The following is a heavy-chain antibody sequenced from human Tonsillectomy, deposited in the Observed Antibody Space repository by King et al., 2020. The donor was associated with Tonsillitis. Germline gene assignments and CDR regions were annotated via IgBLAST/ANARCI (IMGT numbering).Heavy chain of an antibody. D-gene: IGHD1-26*01. CDR2: IYPGDSDT. J-gene: IGHJ4*02. CDR1: GYSFTSYW. CDR3: ARLGPYLGATRPFDY. Sequence: VQLVESGAEVKKPGESLKISCKGSGYSFTSYWIGWVRQMPGKGLEWMGIIYPGDSDTRYSPSFQGQVTISADKSIRTAYLQGSSLKASDTAMYYCARLGPYLGATRPFDYWGQGTLVTVSS. V-gene: IGHV5-51*01.